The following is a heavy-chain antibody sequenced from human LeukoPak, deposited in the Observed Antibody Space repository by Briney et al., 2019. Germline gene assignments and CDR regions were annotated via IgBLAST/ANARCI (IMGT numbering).Heavy chain of an antibody. CDR2: IYYSGST. D-gene: IGHD3-22*01. J-gene: IGHJ4*02. Sequence: PSETLSLTCTVSGGSISSSSYYLGWIRQPPGKGLEWIGSIYYSGSTYYNPSLKSRVTISVDTSNNHLSLKLSSVTAADTAAYYCARAYDSSGPFDYWGQGTLVTVSS. CDR3: ARAYDSSGPFDY. CDR1: GGSISSSSYY. V-gene: IGHV4-39*07.